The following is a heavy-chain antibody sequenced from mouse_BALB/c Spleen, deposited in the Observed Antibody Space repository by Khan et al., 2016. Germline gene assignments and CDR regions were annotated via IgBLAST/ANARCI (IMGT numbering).Heavy chain of an antibody. Sequence: QIQLVQSGPELKKPGETVKISCKASGYTFTNYGMNWVKQAPGKGLKWMGWINTNTGDPTYAEEFKGRFAFSLETSASTAYLQINNIKNEDTAKYCGARGGDFGYWGQGTTLTVSS. V-gene: IGHV9-3*02. CDR2: INTNTGDP. J-gene: IGHJ2*01. CDR3: ARGGDFGY. CDR1: GYTFTNYG.